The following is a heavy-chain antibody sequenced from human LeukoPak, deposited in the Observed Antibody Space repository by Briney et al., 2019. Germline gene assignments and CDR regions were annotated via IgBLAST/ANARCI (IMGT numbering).Heavy chain of an antibody. J-gene: IGHJ4*02. V-gene: IGHV1-46*01. CDR2: INPSGGST. Sequence: GASVKVSCKASGYTFTSYYMHWVRQAPGQGLEWMGIINPSGGSTSYAQKFQGRVTMTRDTSTTTVYMELSNLRSEDTAVYYCARASYHLWSGYYWGQGTLVTVSS. CDR3: ARASYHLWSGYY. CDR1: GYTFTSYY. D-gene: IGHD3-3*01.